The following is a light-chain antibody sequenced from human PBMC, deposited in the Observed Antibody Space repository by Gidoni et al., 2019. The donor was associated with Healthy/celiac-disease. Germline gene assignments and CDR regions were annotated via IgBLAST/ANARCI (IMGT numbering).Light chain of an antibody. CDR2: DVS. Sequence: QSALTQPASVSGSPGQSITISCPGASSDVGGYNYVSWYQQYPGKAPKLMIYDVSNRPSWVSTRFSGSKSGNTASLSISGLQAEDEADYYCSSYTSSSTLFGGGTKLTVL. V-gene: IGLV2-14*01. CDR1: SSDVGGYNY. J-gene: IGLJ2*01. CDR3: SSYTSSSTL.